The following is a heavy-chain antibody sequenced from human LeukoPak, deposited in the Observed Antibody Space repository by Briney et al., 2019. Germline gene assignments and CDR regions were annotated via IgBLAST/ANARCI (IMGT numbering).Heavy chain of an antibody. CDR2: ISSSSSYI. V-gene: IGHV3-21*01. CDR3: ARGDKWELLHFQH. CDR1: GFTFSSYS. Sequence: GGSLRLSCAASGFTFSSYSMNWVRQAPGKGLEWVSSISSSSSYIYYADSVKGRFTISRDNAKNSLYLQMNSLRAEDTAVYYCARGDKWELLHFQHWGQGTLVTVSS. D-gene: IGHD1-26*01. J-gene: IGHJ1*01.